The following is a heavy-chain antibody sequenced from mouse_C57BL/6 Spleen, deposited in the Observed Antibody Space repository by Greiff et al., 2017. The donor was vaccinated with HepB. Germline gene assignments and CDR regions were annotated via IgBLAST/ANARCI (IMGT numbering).Heavy chain of an antibody. CDR1: GYAFTNYL. Sequence: VQLQQSGAELVRPGTSVKVSCKASGYAFTNYLIEWVKQRPGQGLEWIGVINPGSGGTNYNEKFKGKATLTADKSSSTAYMQLSSLTSEDSAVYFCASRRDYFDYWGQGTTLPVSS. V-gene: IGHV1-54*01. CDR3: ASRRDYFDY. CDR2: INPGSGGT. J-gene: IGHJ2*01.